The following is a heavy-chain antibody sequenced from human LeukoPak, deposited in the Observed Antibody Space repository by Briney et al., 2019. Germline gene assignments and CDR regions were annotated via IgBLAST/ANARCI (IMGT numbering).Heavy chain of an antibody. D-gene: IGHD1-26*01. CDR3: ATSSILGELLNRVAFDI. CDR1: GGTFSSYA. J-gene: IGHJ3*02. V-gene: IGHV1-69*06. Sequence: ASVKVSCKASGGTFSSYAISWVRQAPGQGLEWMGGIIPIFGTANYAQKFQGRVTITADKSTSTAYMELSSLRSEDTAVYYCATSSILGELLNRVAFDIWGQGTMVTVSS. CDR2: IIPIFGTA.